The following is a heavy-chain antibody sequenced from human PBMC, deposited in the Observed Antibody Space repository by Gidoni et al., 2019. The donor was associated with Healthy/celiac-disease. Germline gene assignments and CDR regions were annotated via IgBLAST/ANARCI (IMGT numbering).Heavy chain of an antibody. CDR3: AKDRRRGYSGYGFDY. D-gene: IGHD5-12*01. V-gene: IGHV3-30*18. J-gene: IGHJ4*02. CDR1: GFTCRSYG. Sequence: QVQLVESGGGVVQPGRSLRLSCAAAGFTCRSYGMPWVRQAPGKGLEWVAVIPYDGSNKYYADSVKGRFTISRDNSKNTLYLQMNSLRAEDTAVYYCAKDRRRGYSGYGFDYWGQGTLVTVSS. CDR2: IPYDGSNK.